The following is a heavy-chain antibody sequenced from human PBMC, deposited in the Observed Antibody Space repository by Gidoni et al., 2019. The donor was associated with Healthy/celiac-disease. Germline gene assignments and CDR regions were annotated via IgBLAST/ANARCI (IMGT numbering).Heavy chain of an antibody. CDR3: ARGRVVVVAATQKRDWYFDL. V-gene: IGHV4-34*01. J-gene: IGHJ2*01. D-gene: IGHD2-15*01. CDR1: GGSFWGYY. CDR2: INHSGST. Sequence: QVQLQQWGAGLLKPSETLSPTCAVYGGSFWGYYWSWIRQPPGKGLEWIGEINHSGSTNYNPSLKSRVTISVDTSKNQFSLKLSSVTAADTAVYYCARGRVVVVAATQKRDWYFDLWGRGTLVTVSS.